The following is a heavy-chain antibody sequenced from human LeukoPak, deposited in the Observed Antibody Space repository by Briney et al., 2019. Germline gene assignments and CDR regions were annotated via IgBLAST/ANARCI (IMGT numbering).Heavy chain of an antibody. Sequence: GGSLRLSCAASGFTFSRYRMNWVRQAPGKGLEWVSYISSSSSTIYYADSVKGRFTISRDNAKNSLYLQMNSLRDEDTAVYYCARFPHYYDSSGYSFWGQGTLVTVSS. CDR1: GFTFSRYR. D-gene: IGHD3-22*01. J-gene: IGHJ4*02. CDR2: ISSSSSTI. V-gene: IGHV3-48*02. CDR3: ARFPHYYDSSGYSF.